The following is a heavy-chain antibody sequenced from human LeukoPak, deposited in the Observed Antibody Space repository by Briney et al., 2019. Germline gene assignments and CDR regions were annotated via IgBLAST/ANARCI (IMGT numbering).Heavy chain of an antibody. CDR2: IKSKTDGGTT. CDR1: GLTFSNAW. D-gene: IGHD1-26*01. CDR3: TTAPIEWAELGFDY. J-gene: IGHJ4*02. V-gene: IGHV3-15*01. Sequence: GGSLRLSCAASGLTFSNAWMSWVRQAPGKGLEWVGRIKSKTDGGTTEYAAPVKGRFTISRDDSKNTLYLQMNSLKTEDTAVYYCTTAPIEWAELGFDYWGQGTLLTVSS.